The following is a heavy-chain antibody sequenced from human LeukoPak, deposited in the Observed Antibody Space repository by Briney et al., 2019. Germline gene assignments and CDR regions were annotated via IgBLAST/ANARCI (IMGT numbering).Heavy chain of an antibody. V-gene: IGHV3-9*01. Sequence: GRSLRLSCVASGFTFDDHAMHWVRQAPGKGPEWVSGISWNSGSIGYADSVKGRFTISRDNAKNSLYLQMNSLRAEDTALYYCAKDFGYYYVTPSIDYWGQGTLVTVSS. CDR1: GFTFDDHA. D-gene: IGHD3-10*02. CDR3: AKDFGYYYVTPSIDY. CDR2: ISWNSGSI. J-gene: IGHJ4*02.